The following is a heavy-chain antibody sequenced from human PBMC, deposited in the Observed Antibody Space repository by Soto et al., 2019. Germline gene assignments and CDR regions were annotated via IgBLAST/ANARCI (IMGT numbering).Heavy chain of an antibody. Sequence: QVQLQQWGAGLLKPSETLSLTCAVYGGSFSGYYWSWIRQPPGKGLEWIGEINHSGSTNYNPSLKSRVTISVDTSKNQFSLKLRSVTAADTAVYYCARYCSGGSCYSASSYYYGMDVWGQGTTVTVSS. J-gene: IGHJ6*02. D-gene: IGHD2-15*01. CDR3: ARYCSGGSCYSASSYYYGMDV. CDR1: GGSFSGYY. CDR2: INHSGST. V-gene: IGHV4-34*01.